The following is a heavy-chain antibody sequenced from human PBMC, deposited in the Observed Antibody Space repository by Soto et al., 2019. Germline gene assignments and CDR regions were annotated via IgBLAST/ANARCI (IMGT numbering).Heavy chain of an antibody. CDR3: ARDDDYEANAFDY. CDR2: IWNDGTRK. D-gene: IGHD3-22*01. Sequence: QVQLVESGGGVVQPGTCLRLSCAASGFTFSRYGMHWVRQAPGKGLEWVALIWNDGTRKVYVDSVKGRFTISRDNSKNTLDLQMNSLRAEDTAVYYCARDDDYEANAFDYWGPGTLVTVSS. CDR1: GFTFSRYG. J-gene: IGHJ4*02. V-gene: IGHV3-33*01.